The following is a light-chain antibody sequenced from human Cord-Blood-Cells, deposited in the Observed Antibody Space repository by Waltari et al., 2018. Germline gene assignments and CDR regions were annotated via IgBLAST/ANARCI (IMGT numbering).Light chain of an antibody. CDR1: QSVSSY. CDR2: DAS. J-gene: IGKJ5*01. CDR3: QQRSNWIT. Sequence: EIVLTQSPATLSLSPGERAPLSCRAGQSVSSYLAWYQQKPGQAPRPLIYDASNRATGIPARFSGSVSGTDFTLTISSLEPEDFAVYYCQQRSNWITFGQGTRLEIK. V-gene: IGKV3-11*01.